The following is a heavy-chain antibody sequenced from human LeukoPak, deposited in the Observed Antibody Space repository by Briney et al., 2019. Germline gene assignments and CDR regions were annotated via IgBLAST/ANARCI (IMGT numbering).Heavy chain of an antibody. CDR3: ALDCCTGSRFDH. Sequence: GGSLRLSCAVSGVTVSSNYMGWVRQAPGKGLEWVSAIYSGGSTYYADSVKGRFTISRDNSKNTLYLQMNSLTAEDMAVYYCALDCCTGSRFDHWGQGTLVTVSS. CDR2: IYSGGST. V-gene: IGHV3-53*01. CDR1: GVTVSSNY. J-gene: IGHJ4*02. D-gene: IGHD2-8*02.